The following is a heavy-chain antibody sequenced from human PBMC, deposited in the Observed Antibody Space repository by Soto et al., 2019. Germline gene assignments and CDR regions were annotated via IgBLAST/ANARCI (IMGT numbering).Heavy chain of an antibody. V-gene: IGHV1-69*13. CDR3: ARGHSSGSAGELDYYYYGMDV. CDR2: IIPIFGTA. CDR1: GGTFSSYA. Sequence: SVKVSCKASGGTFSSYAISWVRQAPGQGLEWMGGIIPIFGTANYAQKFQGRVTITADESTSTAYMELSSLRSEDTAVYYCARGHSSGSAGELDYYYYGMDVWGQGTTVTVSS. J-gene: IGHJ6*02. D-gene: IGHD6-19*01.